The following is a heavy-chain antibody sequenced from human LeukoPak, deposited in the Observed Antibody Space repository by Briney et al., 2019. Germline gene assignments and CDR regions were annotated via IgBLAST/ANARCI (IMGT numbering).Heavy chain of an antibody. CDR1: GVTVDSKT. V-gene: IGHV3-23*01. Sequence: GGSLRLSCAVSGVTVDSKTMTWVRQAPGKGLEWVAGVGGRTVTSYYADSVKGRFIISRDTCQNSLYLQMNRLRAEDTATYFCAYCGGDCFSIFYYGMDVWGLGTTVTVSS. J-gene: IGHJ6*02. D-gene: IGHD2-21*02. CDR3: AYCGGDCFSIFYYGMDV. CDR2: VGGRTVTS.